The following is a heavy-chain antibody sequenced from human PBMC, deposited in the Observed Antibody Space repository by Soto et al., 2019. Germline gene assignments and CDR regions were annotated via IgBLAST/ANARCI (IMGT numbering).Heavy chain of an antibody. D-gene: IGHD7-27*01. CDR1: GDSIGHGGHY. Sequence: SETLSLTCSVSGDSIGHGGHYWTWIRQHPEKGLEWIGYIYYSGCHHYNPSLRSRLRIYLDTSKSQFFLRLTSVTAAETACYYCARDQALAPTVWGYWGQGIQVTVYS. V-gene: IGHV4-31*03. CDR2: IYYSGCH. CDR3: ARDQALAPTVWGY. J-gene: IGHJ4*02.